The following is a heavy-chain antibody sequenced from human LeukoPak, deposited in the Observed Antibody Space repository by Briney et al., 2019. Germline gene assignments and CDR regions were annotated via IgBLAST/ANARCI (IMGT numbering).Heavy chain of an antibody. D-gene: IGHD1-1*01. J-gene: IGHJ4*02. CDR3: ATGILSTGLLNY. Sequence: PGGSLRLSCAASGFTFSHYAMSWVRQAPGMGLEWVSSMDGTGGGTYYADSVKGRFTTSRDNYKNTLYLQMSSLRAEDTALYYCATGILSTGLLNYWGQGTLVAVSS. V-gene: IGHV3-23*01. CDR1: GFTFSHYA. CDR2: MDGTGGGT.